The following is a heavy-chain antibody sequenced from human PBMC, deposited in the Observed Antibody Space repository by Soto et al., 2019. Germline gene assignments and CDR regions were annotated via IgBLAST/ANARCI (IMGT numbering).Heavy chain of an antibody. CDR1: GGSIRSSTCY. CDR2: FFNGGNT. CDR3: ARRKTPGYYFDY. V-gene: IGHV4-39*01. D-gene: IGHD2-15*01. Sequence: SETQSLTCTVSGGSIRSSTCYWGWMRQPPGKGLEWIACFFNGGNTYYNPSLKSRVTISVDTSKNQFSLKLSSVTAADTAVYYCARRKTPGYYFDYWGQGTLVTVSS. J-gene: IGHJ4*02.